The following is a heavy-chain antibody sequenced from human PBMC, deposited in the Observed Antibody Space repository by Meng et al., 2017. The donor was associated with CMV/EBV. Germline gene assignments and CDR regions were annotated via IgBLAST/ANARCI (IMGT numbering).Heavy chain of an antibody. J-gene: IGHJ3*02. CDR1: GFTFSDYY. CDR2: ISSSGSTI. CDR3: ARDRLPLYYYDSSGWNAFDI. D-gene: IGHD3-22*01. V-gene: IGHV3-11*04. Sequence: GESLKISCAASGFTFSDYYMSWIRQAPGKGLEWVSYISSSGSTIYYADSVKGRFTISRDNAKNSLYLQMNSLRAEDTAVYYCARDRLPLYYYDSSGWNAFDIWGQGTMVTVSS.